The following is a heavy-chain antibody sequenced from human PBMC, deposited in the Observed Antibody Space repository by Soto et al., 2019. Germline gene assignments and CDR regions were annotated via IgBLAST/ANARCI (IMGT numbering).Heavy chain of an antibody. V-gene: IGHV1-18*01. CDR3: AIYHLELFRFDY. D-gene: IGHD2-2*01. J-gene: IGHJ4*02. CDR2: ISVYNGNT. CDR1: GYTFTNYG. Sequence: ASVKVSCKASGYTFTNYGISWVRQAPGQGLEWMGWISVYNGNTNYAQQFQGRVTMTTDTSTSTAYMELRSLRSDDTAMYFCAIYHLELFRFDYWGQGTLVTVSS.